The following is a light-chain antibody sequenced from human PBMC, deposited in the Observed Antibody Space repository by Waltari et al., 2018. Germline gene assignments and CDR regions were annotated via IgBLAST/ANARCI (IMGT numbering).Light chain of an antibody. J-gene: IGLJ2*01. CDR3: CSYAGSYTHVV. CDR1: SSDGGGYDS. Sequence: QSALTQPRSVSGSPGQSVTISCTGTSSDGGGYDSVSWYQHHPGKAPKLMICDVTKRPSGVPDRFSGSKSGNTASLTISGLQAEDEADYYCCSYAGSYTHVVFGGGTKLTVL. CDR2: DVT. V-gene: IGLV2-11*01.